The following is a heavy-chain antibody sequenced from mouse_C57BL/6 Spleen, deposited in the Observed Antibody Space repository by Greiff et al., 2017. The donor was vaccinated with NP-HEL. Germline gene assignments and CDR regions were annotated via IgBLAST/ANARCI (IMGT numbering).Heavy chain of an antibody. J-gene: IGHJ4*01. D-gene: IGHD4-1*01. CDR2: ISSGGDYI. Sequence: EVKLMESGEGLVKPGGSLKLSCAASGFTFSSYAMSWVRQTPEKRLEWVAYISSGGDYIYYADTVKGRFTISRDNARNTLYLQMSSLKSEDTAMYYCTREGGTEDYYAMDYWGQGTSVTVSS. V-gene: IGHV5-9-1*02. CDR3: TREGGTEDYYAMDY. CDR1: GFTFSSYA.